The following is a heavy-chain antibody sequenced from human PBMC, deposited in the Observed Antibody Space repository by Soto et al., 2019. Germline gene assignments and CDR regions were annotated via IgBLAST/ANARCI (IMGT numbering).Heavy chain of an antibody. J-gene: IGHJ5*02. CDR3: ARRIQYYFDTSAQSAWFDP. D-gene: IGHD3-22*01. CDR2: IIPIFSTP. CDR1: GGTFGSYA. Sequence: QVQLVQSGAEVKKPGSSVKVSCKTSGGTFGSYAISWVRQAPGQGLEWMGGIIPIFSTPNYAQKFQGRVTITADESTSTAYMELSSLRSEDTAVYYCARRIQYYFDTSAQSAWFDPWGQGTLVTVSS. V-gene: IGHV1-69*12.